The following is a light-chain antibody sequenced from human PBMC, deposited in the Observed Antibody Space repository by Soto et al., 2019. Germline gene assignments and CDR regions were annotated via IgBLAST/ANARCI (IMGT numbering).Light chain of an antibody. CDR3: TSFTISTAYV. J-gene: IGLJ1*01. CDR1: SSDVGVYNY. CDR2: EVS. Sequence: QSVLTQPASVSGSPGQSITISCTGTSSDVGVYNYVCWYQHHPGKAPKLIISEVSNRPSGVSDRFSGSKSGNTASLTISGLQPEDEADYYCTSFTISTAYVFGTGTKV. V-gene: IGLV2-14*01.